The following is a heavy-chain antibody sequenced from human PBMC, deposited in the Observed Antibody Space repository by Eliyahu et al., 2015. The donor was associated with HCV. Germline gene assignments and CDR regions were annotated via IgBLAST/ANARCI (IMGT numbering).Heavy chain of an antibody. V-gene: IGHV1-18*01. D-gene: IGHD3-16*01. Sequence: QVQLVQSGAEVKKPGASVKVSCKTSGYTFISYGINWVRQAPGEGPEWMGWISAYNGNTNYAQKFQGRVTLTTDTSTSTTYMELRRLRSDDTAVYYCARVRSVLGGPFFTLDAFDIWGQGTMVTVSS. CDR3: ARVRSVLGGPFFTLDAFDI. CDR1: GYTFISYG. CDR2: ISAYNGNT. J-gene: IGHJ3*02.